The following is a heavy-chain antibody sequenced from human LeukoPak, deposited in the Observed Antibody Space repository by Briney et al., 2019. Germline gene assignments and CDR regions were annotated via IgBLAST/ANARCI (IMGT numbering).Heavy chain of an antibody. V-gene: IGHV3-9*01. D-gene: IGHD3-3*01. J-gene: IGHJ4*02. CDR3: AKGSYYDFWSGYSLFDY. CDR1: GFTFDDYA. CDR2: ISWNSGSI. Sequence: GGSLRLSCAASGFTFDDYAMHWVRQAPGKGLEWVSGISWNSGSIGYADSVKGRFTISRDNAKNSLYLQMNSLRAEDTALYYCAKGSYYDFWSGYSLFDYWGQGTLVTVSS.